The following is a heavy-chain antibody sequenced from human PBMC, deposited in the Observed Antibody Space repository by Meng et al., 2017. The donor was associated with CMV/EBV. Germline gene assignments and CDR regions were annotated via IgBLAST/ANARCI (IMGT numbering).Heavy chain of an antibody. CDR2: ISDNSSTT. Sequence: GQVVQLGAGVKKPWASLNVSCKAYGCTFSSYGISWVRQAPGKGLEWIGWISDNSSTTNNAPKQQRRVTITTETSTSTAYMVRRSLRSDDTAVYYGARDSAVGATTFDSWGQGTLVIVSS. CDR1: GCTFSSYG. V-gene: IGHV1-18*01. J-gene: IGHJ4*02. CDR3: ARDSAVGATTFDS. D-gene: IGHD1-26*01.